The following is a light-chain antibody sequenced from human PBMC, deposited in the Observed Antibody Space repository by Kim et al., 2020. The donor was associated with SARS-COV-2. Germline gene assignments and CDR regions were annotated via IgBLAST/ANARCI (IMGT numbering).Light chain of an antibody. CDR1: RSDVGGYNY. V-gene: IGLV2-14*04. J-gene: IGLJ3*02. CDR3: SSFTSSTTWV. Sequence: GQSITISCTGTRSDVGGYNYVFWYQQHPGKAPKLMIYDVSKRPSGVSNRFSGSKSDNTASLTISGLQAEDEADYYCSSFTSSTTWVFGGGTQLTVL. CDR2: DVS.